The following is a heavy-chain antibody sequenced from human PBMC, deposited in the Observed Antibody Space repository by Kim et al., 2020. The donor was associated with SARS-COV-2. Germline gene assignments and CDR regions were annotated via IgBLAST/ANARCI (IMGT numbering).Heavy chain of an antibody. V-gene: IGHV3-23*01. D-gene: IGHD3-3*01. CDR2: ISGSGGST. J-gene: IGHJ6*02. Sequence: GGSLRLSCAASGFTFSSYAMSWVRQAPGKGLEWVSAISGSGGSTYYADSVKGRFTISRDNSKNTLYLQMNSLRAEDTAVYYCAKSRAFVEWLLYGYFFRGMDVWGQGTTVTVSS. CDR3: AKSRAFVEWLLYGYFFRGMDV. CDR1: GFTFSSYA.